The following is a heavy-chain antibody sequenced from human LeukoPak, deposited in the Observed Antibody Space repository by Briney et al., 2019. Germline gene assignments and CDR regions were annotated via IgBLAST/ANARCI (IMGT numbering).Heavy chain of an antibody. CDR3: ARDPSDYVWGSSWAAFDI. Sequence: GGSLRLSRAASGFTFSSYSMNWVRQAPGKGLEWVSSISSSSSYIYYADSVKGRFTISRDNAKNSLYLQMNSLRAEDTAVYYCARDPSDYVWGSSWAAFDIWGQGTMVTVSS. CDR2: ISSSSSYI. V-gene: IGHV3-21*01. CDR1: GFTFSSYS. D-gene: IGHD3-16*01. J-gene: IGHJ3*02.